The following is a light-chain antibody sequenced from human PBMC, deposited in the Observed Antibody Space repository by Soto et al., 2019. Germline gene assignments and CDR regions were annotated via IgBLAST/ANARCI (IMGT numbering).Light chain of an antibody. V-gene: IGKV3-11*01. J-gene: IGKJ5*01. Sequence: EIVLTQSPGSLCLSPGERATLSCRASQSVGSNLAWYQQKPGQTPRVLIYGASTRAIGIPARFSGSGSGTDFTLTISSLEPEDFAVYYCQQRSNWPITFGQGTRLEIK. CDR1: QSVGSN. CDR2: GAS. CDR3: QQRSNWPIT.